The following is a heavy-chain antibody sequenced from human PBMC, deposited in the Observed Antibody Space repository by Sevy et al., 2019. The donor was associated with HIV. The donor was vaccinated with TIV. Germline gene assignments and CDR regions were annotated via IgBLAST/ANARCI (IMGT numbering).Heavy chain of an antibody. CDR3: AKGDRSSGWYGAFDI. Sequence: GGSLRLSCASSGITFSESLMSWVRQAPGKGLEWVSSISWNSVRIDYADSVKGRFTISRDNAKRSLFLQMNSLRPEDTALYFCAKGDRSSGWYGAFDIWGQGTMVTVSS. V-gene: IGHV3-9*01. J-gene: IGHJ3*02. D-gene: IGHD6-19*01. CDR2: ISWNSVRI. CDR1: GITFSESL.